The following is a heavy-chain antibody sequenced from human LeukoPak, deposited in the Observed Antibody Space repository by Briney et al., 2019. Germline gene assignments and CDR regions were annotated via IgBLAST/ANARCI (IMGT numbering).Heavy chain of an antibody. J-gene: IGHJ4*02. Sequence: GESLKISCQGSGYSFITFWINWVRQTPGKGLEWMGIILPGNSDTKYSPSFQGQIIISVDKSINTVYLQWSSLKASDTAMYYCARLHGHSVDYWGQGTLVTVSS. D-gene: IGHD3/OR15-3a*01. CDR3: ARLHGHSVDY. V-gene: IGHV5-51*01. CDR1: GYSFITFW. CDR2: ILPGNSDT.